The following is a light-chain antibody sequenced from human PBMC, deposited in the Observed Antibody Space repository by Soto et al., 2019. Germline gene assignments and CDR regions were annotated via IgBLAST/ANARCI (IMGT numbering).Light chain of an antibody. Sequence: QSALTQPRSVSGSPGQSVTISCTGTSSDVGGYNYVSWYQQHPGKAPKLMIYDVSKRPSGVPDRFSGSKSGNTASLTISGLQAEDEADYYCCSYAGSYPGFDGGTQLTVL. CDR2: DVS. V-gene: IGLV2-11*01. CDR3: CSYAGSYPG. CDR1: SSDVGGYNY. J-gene: IGLJ2*01.